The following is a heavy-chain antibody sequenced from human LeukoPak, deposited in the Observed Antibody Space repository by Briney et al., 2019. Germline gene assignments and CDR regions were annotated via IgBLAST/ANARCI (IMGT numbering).Heavy chain of an antibody. CDR1: GGSISSYY. Sequence: SETLSLTCTVSGGSISSYYWSWIRQPPGKGLEWIGYIYYSGSTNYNPSLKSRVTISVDTSKNQFSLKLSSVTAADTAVYYCAREVASTGLDYWGQGTLVTVSS. J-gene: IGHJ4*02. V-gene: IGHV4-59*01. CDR2: IYYSGST. CDR3: AREVASTGLDY. D-gene: IGHD1-14*01.